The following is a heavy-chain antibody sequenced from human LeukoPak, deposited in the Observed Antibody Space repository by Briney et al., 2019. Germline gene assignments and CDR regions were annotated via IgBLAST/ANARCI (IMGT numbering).Heavy chain of an antibody. V-gene: IGHV3-53*01. Sequence: GGSLRLSCEVSGFTVSSNYMSWVRQAPGKGLEWVSVIYSGGSTYYADSVKGRFTISRDNSKNTLYLQMNSLRAEDTAVYYCARVGDDCSSTSCYPGAAFDIWGQGTMVTVSS. CDR1: GFTVSSNY. CDR2: IYSGGST. CDR3: ARVGDDCSSTSCYPGAAFDI. D-gene: IGHD2-2*01. J-gene: IGHJ3*02.